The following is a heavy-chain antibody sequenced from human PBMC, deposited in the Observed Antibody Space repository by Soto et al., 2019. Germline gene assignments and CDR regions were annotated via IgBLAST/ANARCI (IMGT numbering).Heavy chain of an antibody. V-gene: IGHV2-5*02. CDR2: VYWDDDK. Sequence: GPTLVTPTQTLTLTCTFSGFSLNSRGVGVGWVRQPPGKALEWLAIVYWDDDKRYRPSLRSRLSIRKDTPKNQVVLTLTNTDPVDTATYYCVHRGPVDETGMGFDFWGQGSLVTVSS. CDR1: GFSLNSRGVG. CDR3: VHRGPVDETGMGFDF. D-gene: IGHD3-9*01. J-gene: IGHJ4*02.